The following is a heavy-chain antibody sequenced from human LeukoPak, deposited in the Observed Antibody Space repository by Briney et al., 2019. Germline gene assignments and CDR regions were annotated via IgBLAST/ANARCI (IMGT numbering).Heavy chain of an antibody. J-gene: IGHJ4*02. Sequence: GGSLRLSCAASGFTFSSYSMNWVRQAPGKGLEWVSSISSSSSYIYYADSVKGRFTISRDNAKNSLYLQMNSLRAEDTAVYYCAREHYDFWSGRYIDYWGQGTLVTVSS. V-gene: IGHV3-21*01. CDR1: GFTFSSYS. CDR3: AREHYDFWSGRYIDY. D-gene: IGHD3-3*01. CDR2: ISSSSSYI.